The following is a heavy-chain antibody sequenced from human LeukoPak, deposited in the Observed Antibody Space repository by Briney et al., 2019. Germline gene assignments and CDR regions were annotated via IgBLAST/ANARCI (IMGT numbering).Heavy chain of an antibody. D-gene: IGHD3-10*01. CDR2: INNHDGNT. CDR3: ARDYYDSGSYGGIAFDY. J-gene: IGHJ4*02. Sequence: GGSLRLSCAASGFNFRKYVMTWVRQAPGKGLEWVSGINNHDGNTYNADSVKGRFFISRDDSKSTLYLQMNSLRAEDTAVYYCARDYYDSGSYGGIAFDYWGQGTLVTVSS. V-gene: IGHV3-23*01. CDR1: GFNFRKYV.